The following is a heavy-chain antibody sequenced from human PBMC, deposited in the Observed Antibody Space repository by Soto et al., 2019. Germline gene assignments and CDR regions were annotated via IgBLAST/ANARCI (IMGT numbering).Heavy chain of an antibody. CDR2: IYYSGTT. V-gene: IGHV4-31*03. J-gene: IGHJ2*01. D-gene: IGHD7-27*01. Sequence: QVQLQESGPGLVKPSQTLSLTCTVSGGSINSGGFYWNWIRQHPGKGLEWIGYIYYSGTTYYTPSLRSRLTISVDTSANQFSLKLSSVTAADTAVYYCAREITGDWHFDRWGRGTLVTVSS. CDR3: AREITGDWHFDR. CDR1: GGSINSGGFY.